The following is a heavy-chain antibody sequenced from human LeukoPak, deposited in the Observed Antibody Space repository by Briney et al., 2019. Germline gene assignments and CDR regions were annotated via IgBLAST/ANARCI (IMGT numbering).Heavy chain of an antibody. D-gene: IGHD3-3*01. CDR1: GFTFSSYA. Sequence: GGSLRLSCAASGFTFSSYAMHWVRQAPGKGLEGVAVISYDGSNKYYADSVKGRFTISRDNSKNTLYLQMNSLRAEDTAVYYCAREPEGVALDYWGQGTLVTVSS. CDR2: ISYDGSNK. V-gene: IGHV3-30-3*01. CDR3: AREPEGVALDY. J-gene: IGHJ4*02.